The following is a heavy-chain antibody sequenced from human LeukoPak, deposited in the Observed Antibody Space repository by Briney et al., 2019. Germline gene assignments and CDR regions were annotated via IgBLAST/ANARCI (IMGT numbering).Heavy chain of an antibody. CDR2: IWYEGSNK. CDR3: ATAPRGGDYEDY. D-gene: IGHD4-17*01. CDR1: GFTFSSYM. J-gene: IGHJ4*02. V-gene: IGHV3-33*08. Sequence: GESLRLSCAASGFTFSSYMMTWVRQAPGKGLEWVAVIWYEGSNKYYADSVKGRFTISRDNSKNTLYMQMNSLRVEDTAVYYCATAPRGGDYEDYWGQGTLVTVSS.